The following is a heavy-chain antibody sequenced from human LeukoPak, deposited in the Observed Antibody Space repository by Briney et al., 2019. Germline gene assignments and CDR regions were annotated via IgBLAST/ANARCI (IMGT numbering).Heavy chain of an antibody. J-gene: IGHJ3*02. V-gene: IGHV3-21*01. CDR3: ARGNIVVVTAIQAFDI. CDR2: ISSSSSYI. CDR1: GFAFSSYS. D-gene: IGHD2-21*02. Sequence: PGGSLRLSCAASGFAFSSYSLNWVRKAPGQGLEWVSSISSSSSYIYYADSVKGRFTISRDNAKNSLYLQMNSLRAEDTAVYYCARGNIVVVTAIQAFDIWGQGTMVTVSS.